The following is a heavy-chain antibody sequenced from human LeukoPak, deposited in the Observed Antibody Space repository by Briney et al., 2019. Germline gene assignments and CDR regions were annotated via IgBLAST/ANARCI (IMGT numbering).Heavy chain of an antibody. Sequence: SETLSLTCAVSGGSISSSKWWSWVRQPPGKGLEWIGDIHHSGSTNYNPSLKSRVTISVDTSKNQFSLKLSSVTAADTAVYYCATVSAFFYDSGSYYTFDYWGQGTLVTVS. CDR2: IHHSGST. CDR1: GGSISSSKW. J-gene: IGHJ4*02. CDR3: ATVSAFFYDSGSYYTFDY. D-gene: IGHD3-10*01. V-gene: IGHV4-4*02.